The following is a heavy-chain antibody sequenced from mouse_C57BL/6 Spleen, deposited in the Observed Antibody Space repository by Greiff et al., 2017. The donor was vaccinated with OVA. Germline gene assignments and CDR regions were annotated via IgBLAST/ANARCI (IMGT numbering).Heavy chain of an antibody. D-gene: IGHD5-1*01. CDR1: GYTFTSYW. Sequence: VQLQQPGAELVRPGSSVKLSCTASGYTFTSYWMDWVQQGPGQGLEWIGNINPSDSETHYNQKFKDKATLTVDKSSSTAYMHLSSLTSEDSAVYYCARDLRWFAYWGQGTLVTVSA. V-gene: IGHV1-61*01. J-gene: IGHJ3*01. CDR3: ARDLRWFAY. CDR2: INPSDSET.